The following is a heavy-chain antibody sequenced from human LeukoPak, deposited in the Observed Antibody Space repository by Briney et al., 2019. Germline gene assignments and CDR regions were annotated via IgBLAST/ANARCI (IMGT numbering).Heavy chain of an antibody. V-gene: IGHV1-8*01. Sequence: ASVKVSCKASGYTFTSYDFNWVRQATGQRPEWMGWMSPNSGDTGYAQKFQDRVTMTRSTSISTAYMELSSLRSDDTAVYYCARGPPNWGYGYWGPGTLVTVSS. CDR3: ARGPPNWGYGY. CDR1: GYTFTSYD. D-gene: IGHD7-27*01. CDR2: MSPNSGDT. J-gene: IGHJ4*02.